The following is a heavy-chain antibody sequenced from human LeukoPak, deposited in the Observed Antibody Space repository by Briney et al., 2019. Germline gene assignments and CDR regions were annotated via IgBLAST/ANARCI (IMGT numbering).Heavy chain of an antibody. Sequence: GGSLRLSCAASGFTVSSNYMNWVRQAPGKGLEWVSVIYIGGTTYYADSVRGRFTISRDNSKNTLYLQMNSLRAEDTAVYYCAKEQGRGYDFWISDAFDIWGQGTMVTVSS. CDR2: IYIGGTT. V-gene: IGHV3-53*01. D-gene: IGHD3-3*01. CDR3: AKEQGRGYDFWISDAFDI. J-gene: IGHJ3*02. CDR1: GFTVSSNY.